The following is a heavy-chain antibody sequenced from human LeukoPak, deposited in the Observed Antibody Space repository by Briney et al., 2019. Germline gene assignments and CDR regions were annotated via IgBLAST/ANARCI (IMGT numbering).Heavy chain of an antibody. CDR2: ISGSGGST. J-gene: IGHJ4*02. Sequence: GGSLRLSCAASGFTFCSYAMSWVRQAPGKGLEWVSAISGSGGSTYYADSVKGRFTISRDNSKNTLYLQMNSLRAEDTAVYYCAKDPRPNTFVVVPAAIEDWGQGTLVTVSS. V-gene: IGHV3-23*01. CDR1: GFTFCSYA. D-gene: IGHD2-2*01. CDR3: AKDPRPNTFVVVPAAIED.